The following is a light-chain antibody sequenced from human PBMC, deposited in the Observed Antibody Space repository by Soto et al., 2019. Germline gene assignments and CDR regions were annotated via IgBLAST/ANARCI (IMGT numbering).Light chain of an antibody. CDR2: AAS. V-gene: IGKV1-9*01. Sequence: IQLTQSPSSLPASVGDRVTITCRPSQGITTYLAWYQQKPGKAPKLLIYAASALQSGVPSRFSGSGSGTDFTLTISSLQPEDFATYYCLQINSYPYTFGQGTKLEIK. CDR3: LQINSYPYT. CDR1: QGITTY. J-gene: IGKJ2*01.